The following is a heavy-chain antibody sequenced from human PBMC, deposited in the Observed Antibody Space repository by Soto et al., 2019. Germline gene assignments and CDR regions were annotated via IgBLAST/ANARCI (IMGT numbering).Heavy chain of an antibody. D-gene: IGHD2-2*01. V-gene: IGHV3-30-3*01. J-gene: IGHJ4*02. CDR3: GRCTSTSCHLGSDY. CDR2: ISYDGSNK. CDR1: GFSFSDYP. Sequence: VQLVESGGGLVQPGGSLRLSCAASGFSFSDYPMNWVRQAPGKGLEWVALISYDGSNKYYADSVKGRFTISRDSSKNTLYLQMNSLRAADTAVYYCGRCTSTSCHLGSDYWGQGPQVTVSS.